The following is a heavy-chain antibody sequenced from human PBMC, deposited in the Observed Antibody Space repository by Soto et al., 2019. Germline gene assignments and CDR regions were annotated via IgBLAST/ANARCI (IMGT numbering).Heavy chain of an antibody. D-gene: IGHD6-25*01. V-gene: IGHV4-39*01. Sequence: QLQLQESGPGLVTPSETRSLTCTVSGGSISRSSYYWGWIRQPPGKGLEGIGSIYYSGSTYYNPSLKIRVTISVDTSKNQFSLKLSSVTAADTAVYYCATKAAASFDYWGQGTLVTVSS. CDR3: ATKAAASFDY. CDR2: IYYSGST. J-gene: IGHJ4*02. CDR1: GGSISRSSYY.